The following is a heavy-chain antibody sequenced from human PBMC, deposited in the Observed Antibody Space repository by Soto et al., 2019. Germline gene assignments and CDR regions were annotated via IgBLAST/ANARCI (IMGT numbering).Heavy chain of an antibody. CDR2: IYYSGST. CDR1: GGSISSGGYY. CDR3: ARDRGSSWPNSSGRWFDP. Sequence: QVQLQESGPGLVKPSQTLSLTCTVSGGSISSGGYYWSWIRQHPGKGLEWIGYIYYSGSTYYSPSLKSRVTISVDTSKNQFSLKLSSVTAADTAVYYCARDRGSSWPNSSGRWFDPWGQGTLVTVSS. D-gene: IGHD6-13*01. V-gene: IGHV4-31*03. J-gene: IGHJ5*02.